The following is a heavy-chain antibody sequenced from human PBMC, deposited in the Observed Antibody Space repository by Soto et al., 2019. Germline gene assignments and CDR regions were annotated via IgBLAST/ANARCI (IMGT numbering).Heavy chain of an antibody. Sequence: SETLSLTCTVSGGSVSSGSYYWSWIRQPPGKGLEWIGYIYYSGSTNYNPSLKSRVTISVDTSKNQFSLKLSSVTAADTAVYYCARMIFGVVSRPQYGMDVWGQGTTVTVSS. CDR1: GGSVSSGSYY. J-gene: IGHJ6*02. CDR3: ARMIFGVVSRPQYGMDV. CDR2: IYYSGST. D-gene: IGHD3-3*01. V-gene: IGHV4-61*01.